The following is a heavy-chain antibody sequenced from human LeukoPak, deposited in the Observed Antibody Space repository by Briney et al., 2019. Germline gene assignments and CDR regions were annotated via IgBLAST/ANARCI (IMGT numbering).Heavy chain of an antibody. CDR1: GGSISSYY. CDR2: IYTSGST. Sequence: SETLSLTCTVSGGSISSYYWTWIRQPAGKGLEWIGRIYTSGSTNYNPSLKSRVTMSVDTSNNQFSLNLSSVTAADTAVYYCARQVIAAGKNYYGMDVWGQGTTVTVSS. J-gene: IGHJ6*02. V-gene: IGHV4-4*07. CDR3: ARQVIAAGKNYYGMDV. D-gene: IGHD6-13*01.